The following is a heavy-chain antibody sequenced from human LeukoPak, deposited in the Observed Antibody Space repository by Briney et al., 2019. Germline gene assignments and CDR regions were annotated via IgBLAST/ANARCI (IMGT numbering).Heavy chain of an antibody. CDR2: IKQDGSAK. CDR1: GFTFNRYW. V-gene: IGHV3-7*01. D-gene: IGHD5-12*01. CDR3: ARVEASGYDYGAFDY. J-gene: IGHJ4*02. Sequence: GGSLRLSCAASGFTFNRYWMSWVRQAPEKELQWVANIKQDGSAKYYVDSVKGRFTISRDNAKNSLYLQMNSLRAEDTAVYYCARVEASGYDYGAFDYRGQGTLVTVSS.